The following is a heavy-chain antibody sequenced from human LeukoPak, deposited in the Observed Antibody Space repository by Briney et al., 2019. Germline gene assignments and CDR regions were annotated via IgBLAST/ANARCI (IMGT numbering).Heavy chain of an antibody. D-gene: IGHD6-6*01. J-gene: IGHJ6*02. CDR2: ISSSSSYI. CDR3: ARDLVSSSSSRDYYYAVDV. V-gene: IGHV3-21*01. Sequence: GGSLRLSCAASGFTFSSYSMNWVRQAPGKGLEWVSSISSSSSYIYYADSVKGRFTISRDNSKNTLYLQMNSLRAEDTAVYYCARDLVSSSSSRDYYYAVDVWGQGTTVTVSS. CDR1: GFTFSSYS.